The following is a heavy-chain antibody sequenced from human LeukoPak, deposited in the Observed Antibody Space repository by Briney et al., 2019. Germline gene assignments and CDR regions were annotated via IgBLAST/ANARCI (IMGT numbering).Heavy chain of an antibody. Sequence: GGSLRLSCAASGFTFSNYVMSWVRQAPGKGLEWVAVISYDGSNKYYADSVKGRFTISRDNSKNTLYLQMNSLRAEDTAVYYCAKLPIFGELLSGFDYWGQGTLVTVSS. CDR3: AKLPIFGELLSGFDY. J-gene: IGHJ4*02. D-gene: IGHD3-10*01. CDR1: GFTFSNYV. V-gene: IGHV3-30*18. CDR2: ISYDGSNK.